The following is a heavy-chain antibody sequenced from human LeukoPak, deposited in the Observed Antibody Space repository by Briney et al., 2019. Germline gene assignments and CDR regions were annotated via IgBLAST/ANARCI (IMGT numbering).Heavy chain of an antibody. CDR2: ISYDGSNK. CDR1: GFTFSSYI. J-gene: IGHJ5*02. CDR3: ARSLYTYGQVGDNWFDP. D-gene: IGHD5-18*01. Sequence: GGSLRLSCAASGFTFSSYIMHWVRQAPGKGLEWVAVISYDGSNKYYADSVKGRFTGSRDNSKNTVYLQMNSLRGEDTAVYYCARSLYTYGQVGDNWFDPWGQGTLVTVSS. V-gene: IGHV3-30*04.